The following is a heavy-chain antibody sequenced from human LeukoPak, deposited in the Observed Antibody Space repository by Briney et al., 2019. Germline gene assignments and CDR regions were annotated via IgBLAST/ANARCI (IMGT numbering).Heavy chain of an antibody. CDR3: ARTVARTWVDY. V-gene: IGHV4-31*03. J-gene: IGHJ4*02. D-gene: IGHD6-19*01. CDR2: IYHSGST. CDR1: GDSISSGGYY. Sequence: PSETLSLTCTVSGDSISSGGYYWSWIRQHPGKGLEWIGYIYHSGSTYYNPSLKSRFSISVDTSKNQFSLKLNSVTAADTAVYYCARTVARTWVDYWGQGTLVTVSS.